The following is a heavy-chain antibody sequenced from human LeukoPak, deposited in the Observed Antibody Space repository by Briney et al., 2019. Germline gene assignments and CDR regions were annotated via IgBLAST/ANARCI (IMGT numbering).Heavy chain of an antibody. V-gene: IGHV4-34*01. CDR3: ARGNDYGDYVVGPWFDP. D-gene: IGHD4-17*01. Sequence: SETLSLTCAVYGGSFSGYYWSWIRQPPGKGLEWIGEINHSGSTNYNPSLKSRVTISVDTPKNQFSLKLSSVTAADTAVYYCARGNDYGDYVVGPWFDPWGQGTLVTVSS. CDR1: GGSFSGYY. CDR2: INHSGST. J-gene: IGHJ5*02.